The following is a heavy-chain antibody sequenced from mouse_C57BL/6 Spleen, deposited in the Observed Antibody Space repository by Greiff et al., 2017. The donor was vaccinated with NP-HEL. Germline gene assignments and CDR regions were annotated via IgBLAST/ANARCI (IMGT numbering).Heavy chain of an antibody. CDR3: ARSVYYVNSYYAMDY. V-gene: IGHV1-55*01. J-gene: IGHJ4*01. CDR2: IYPGSGST. CDR1: GYTFTSYW. D-gene: IGHD2-1*01. Sequence: VQLQQSGAELVKPGASVKMSCKASGYTFTSYWITWVKQRPGQGLEWIGDIYPGSGSTNYNEKFKSKATLTVDTSSSTAYMQLSSLTSEDSAVYYCARSVYYVNSYYAMDYWGQGTSVTVSS.